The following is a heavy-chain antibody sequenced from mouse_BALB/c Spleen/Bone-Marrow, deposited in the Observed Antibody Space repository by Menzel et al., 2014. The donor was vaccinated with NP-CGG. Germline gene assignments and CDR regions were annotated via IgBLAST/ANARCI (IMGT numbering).Heavy chain of an antibody. CDR1: GFTFSSFG. CDR3: ARGGNWDDFDV. D-gene: IGHD4-1*01. J-gene: IGHJ1*01. CDR2: ISSGSTVI. Sequence: EVMLVESGGGLVQPGGSRKLSCAASGFTFSSFGMHWVRQAPEKGLEWVAYISSGSTVIFYADTVKGRFTISRDNPKNTLILQMTSLRSEDTAMYYCARGGNWDDFDVWGAGTTVTVSS. V-gene: IGHV5-17*02.